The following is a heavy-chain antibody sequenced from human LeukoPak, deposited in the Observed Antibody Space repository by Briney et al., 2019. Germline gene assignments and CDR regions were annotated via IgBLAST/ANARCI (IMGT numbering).Heavy chain of an antibody. V-gene: IGHV1-69*05. CDR1: GGTFSSYA. Sequence: GASVKVSCKHSGGTFSSYAISWVRQAPGQGLEGMGGIIPIFGTANYAQKFQGRVTITTDESTSTAYMELSSLRSEDTAVYYCAREGGDYAGWFDPWGQRTLVTVSS. CDR3: AREGGDYAGWFDP. J-gene: IGHJ5*02. D-gene: IGHD4-17*01. CDR2: IIPIFGTA.